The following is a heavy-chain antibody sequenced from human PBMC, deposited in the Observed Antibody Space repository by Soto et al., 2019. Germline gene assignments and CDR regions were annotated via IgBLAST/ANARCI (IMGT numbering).Heavy chain of an antibody. CDR3: ARGIATGQLDP. D-gene: IGHD2-15*01. CDR2: INPDNGNT. Sequence: SVKVSCKASGYTFTRYTMNWVRQAPGQRLEWMGWINPDNGNTKSSQKFQDRVIIARDTSASTAYMDLSSLRSEDTAVYYCARGIATGQLDPWGQGTLVTVSS. J-gene: IGHJ5*02. CDR1: GYTFTRYT. V-gene: IGHV1-3*01.